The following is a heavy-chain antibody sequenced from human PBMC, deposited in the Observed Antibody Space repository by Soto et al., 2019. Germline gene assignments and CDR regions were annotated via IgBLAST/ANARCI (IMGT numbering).Heavy chain of an antibody. CDR2: INSDGSST. Sequence: GGSLRLSCAASGFTFSSDWMHWVRQAPGKGLVWVSRINSDGSSTSYADSVKGRFTISRDNAKNTLYLQMNSLRAEDTAVYYCARAGSSWYEGWLDPWGQGTLVTVSS. D-gene: IGHD6-13*01. J-gene: IGHJ5*02. V-gene: IGHV3-74*01. CDR3: ARAGSSWYEGWLDP. CDR1: GFTFSSDW.